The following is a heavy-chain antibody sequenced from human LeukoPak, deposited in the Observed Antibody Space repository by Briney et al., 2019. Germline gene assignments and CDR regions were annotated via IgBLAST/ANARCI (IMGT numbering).Heavy chain of an antibody. CDR3: ARDRGYSSSWGWFDP. V-gene: IGHV1-69*05. J-gene: IGHJ5*02. CDR2: IIPIFGTA. Sequence: ASVKVSCKASGGTFSSYAISWVRQAPGQGLEWMGGIIPIFGTANYAQKFQGRVTITTDESTSTAYMELSSLRSEDTAVYYCARDRGYSSSWGWFDPWGQGTLVTVSS. D-gene: IGHD6-13*01. CDR1: GGTFSSYA.